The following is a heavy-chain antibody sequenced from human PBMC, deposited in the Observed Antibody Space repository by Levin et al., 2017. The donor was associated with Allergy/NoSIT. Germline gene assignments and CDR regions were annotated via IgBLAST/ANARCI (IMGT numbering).Heavy chain of an antibody. CDR1: GFTFSSRA. J-gene: IGHJ4*02. CDR3: ATDSATYSTHAGTGYFDS. Sequence: PGGSLRLSCAASGFTFSSRAMNWVRQAPGRGLEWVSSISGSGGSTYYADSVKGRFTISRDNSRNTLFLQLSSLRAEDTAVYYCATDSATYSTHAGTGYFDSWGQGTLLSVSS. CDR2: ISGSGGST. V-gene: IGHV3-23*01. D-gene: IGHD3-10*01.